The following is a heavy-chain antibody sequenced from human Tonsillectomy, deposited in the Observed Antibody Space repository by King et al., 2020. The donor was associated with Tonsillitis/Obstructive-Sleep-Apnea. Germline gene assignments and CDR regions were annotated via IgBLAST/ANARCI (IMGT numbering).Heavy chain of an antibody. V-gene: IGHV4-34*01. J-gene: IGHJ4*02. CDR2: INHSGST. CDR1: GGSFSDYY. CDR3: ARGGGYCGRTSCYIDY. Sequence: VQLQQWGAGLLKPSETLSLTCAVYGGSFSDYYWTWIRQPPGMGLEWMGEINHSGSTNYNPPLKSGVTLSVDTSKNQFALKLTSVTAADAAVYYCARGGGYCGRTSCYIDYWGQGTLVTVSS. D-gene: IGHD2-2*02.